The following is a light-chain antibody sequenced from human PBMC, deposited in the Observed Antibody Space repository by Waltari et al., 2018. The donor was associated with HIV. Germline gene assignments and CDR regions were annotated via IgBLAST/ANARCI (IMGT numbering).Light chain of an antibody. CDR2: RNN. V-gene: IGLV10-54*04. CDR1: DDDVGNEG. J-gene: IGLJ3*02. Sequence: QAGLTQPPAVSQALGQTATLSCTGGDDDVGNEGAAWLQQYQGLPPKLLSYRNNKRASGISHKFSAARAGNTVFLTIAGLQPEDDADYYCSAWDGRLSAWVFGGGTKLTVL. CDR3: SAWDGRLSAWV.